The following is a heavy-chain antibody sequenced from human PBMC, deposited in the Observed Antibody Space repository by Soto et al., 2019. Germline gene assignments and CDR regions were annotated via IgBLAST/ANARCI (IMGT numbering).Heavy chain of an antibody. J-gene: IGHJ4*02. CDR1: GFTFSHYA. D-gene: IGHD1-26*01. Sequence: QGQLVESGGGVVQPGRSLRLSCAASGFTFSHYAMHWVRQAPCKGLEWVALMSYDGSNEYYADSVKGRFTISRDNSKXXLXXXXXXLXXXXXXXXYCAKDGSHNFDYWGQGTLVTVSS. CDR3: AKDGSHNFDY. CDR2: MSYDGSNE. V-gene: IGHV3-30*18.